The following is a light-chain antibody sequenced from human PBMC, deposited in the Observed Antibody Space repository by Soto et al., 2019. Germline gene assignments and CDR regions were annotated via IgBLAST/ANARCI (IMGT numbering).Light chain of an antibody. CDR2: EDH. J-gene: IGLJ3*02. CDR3: QSYDGSNWV. CDR1: SGSVASNH. V-gene: IGLV6-57*01. Sequence: NFMLTQPHSMSGSPGKTVTISCTRSSGSVASNHVQGYQQRPGSSPTTVIFEDHQRPSVVPDRFSGSIDTSSNSASLSISGLKTEDEADYYCQSYDGSNWVFGGGTKLTVL.